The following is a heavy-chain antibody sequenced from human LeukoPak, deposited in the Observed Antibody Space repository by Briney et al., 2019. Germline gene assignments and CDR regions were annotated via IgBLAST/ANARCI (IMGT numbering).Heavy chain of an antibody. CDR2: IYYSGST. CDR1: GGSISSYY. Sequence: PSETLSLTCTVSGGSISSYYWSWIRQPPGKGLERIGYIYYSGSTNYNPSLKSRVTISVDTSKNQFSLKLSSVTAADTAVYYCARDQPYSSGWPYYFDYWGQGTLVTVSS. CDR3: ARDQPYSSGWPYYFDY. J-gene: IGHJ4*02. D-gene: IGHD6-19*01. V-gene: IGHV4-59*01.